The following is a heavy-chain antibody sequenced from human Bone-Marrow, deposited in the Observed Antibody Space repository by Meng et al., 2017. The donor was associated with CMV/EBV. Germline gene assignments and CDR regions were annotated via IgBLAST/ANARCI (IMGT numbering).Heavy chain of an antibody. V-gene: IGHV4-39*07. J-gene: IGHJ3*01. Sequence: SETLSLTCTVSGGSISSSSYYWGWIRQPPGKGLEWIGSIYYSGSTYYNPSLKSRVTISVDTSKNQFSLKLSSVIAADTAVYYRARISWTYWGQGTMVTVSS. CDR3: ARISWTY. CDR2: IYYSGST. CDR1: GGSISSSSYY. D-gene: IGHD3/OR15-3a*01.